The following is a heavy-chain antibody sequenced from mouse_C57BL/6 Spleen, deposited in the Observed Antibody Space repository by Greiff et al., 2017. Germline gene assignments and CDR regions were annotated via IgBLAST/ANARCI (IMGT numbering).Heavy chain of an antibody. V-gene: IGHV1-26*01. Sequence: VQLQQSGPELVKPGASVKISCKASGYTFTDYYMNWVKQSHGKSLEWLGDINPNNGGTSYNQKFKGKATLTVDKSSSTAYMELRSLTSEDSAVYYCARRGTGSYFDYWGQGTTLTVSS. D-gene: IGHD4-1*01. CDR2: INPNNGGT. CDR3: ARRGTGSYFDY. J-gene: IGHJ2*01. CDR1: GYTFTDYY.